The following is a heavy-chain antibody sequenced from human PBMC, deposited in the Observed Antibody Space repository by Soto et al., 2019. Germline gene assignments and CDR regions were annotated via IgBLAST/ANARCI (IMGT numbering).Heavy chain of an antibody. J-gene: IGHJ6*02. CDR3: ARXRRGYSYAAYYYYGMDV. D-gene: IGHD5-18*01. Sequence: SVKVSCKASGGTFSSYAISWVPQAPGQGLEWMGGIIPIFGIANYAQKFQGRVTITADESTSTAYMELSSLRSEDTAVYYCARXRRGYSYAAYYYYGMDVWGQGTTVTVSS. CDR1: GGTFSSYA. V-gene: IGHV1-69*13. CDR2: IIPIFGIA.